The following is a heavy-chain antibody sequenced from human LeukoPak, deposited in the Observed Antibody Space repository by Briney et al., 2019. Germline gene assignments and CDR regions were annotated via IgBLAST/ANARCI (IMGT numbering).Heavy chain of an antibody. CDR2: NSSNGGDT. CDR1: GFTFSIYP. D-gene: IGHD6-19*01. V-gene: IGHV3-64*01. CDR3: ARESYSSAWTFDY. J-gene: IGHJ4*02. Sequence: SGGSLRLSCAASGFTFSIYPMHWLRQAPGKGVEYVSANSSNGGDTTYAKSVKGRFSISRDNSKNTLYLQMGRLRAEDMAVYFCARESYSSAWTFDYWGQGTLVTVSS.